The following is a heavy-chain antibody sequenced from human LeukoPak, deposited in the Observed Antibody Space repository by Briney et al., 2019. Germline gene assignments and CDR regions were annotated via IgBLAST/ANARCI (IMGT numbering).Heavy chain of an antibody. CDR2: ISYDGSNK. Sequence: GGSLRLSCAASGFTFSSYGMHWVRQAPGKGLEWVAVISYDGSNKYYADSVKGRFTISRDNSKNTLYLRMNSLRAEDTAVYYCAKDGGTDWYSYGRLDYWGQGTLVTVSS. CDR1: GFTFSSYG. V-gene: IGHV3-30*18. J-gene: IGHJ4*02. D-gene: IGHD5-18*01. CDR3: AKDGGTDWYSYGRLDY.